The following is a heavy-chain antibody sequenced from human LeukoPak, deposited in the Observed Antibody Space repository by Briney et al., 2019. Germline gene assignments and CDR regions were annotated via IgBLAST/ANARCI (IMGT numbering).Heavy chain of an antibody. CDR1: GGTFSSYT. D-gene: IGHD6-19*01. J-gene: IGHJ4*02. CDR2: IIPILGIA. CDR3: ARCGDCGEAVADAVSDY. V-gene: IGHV1-69*02. Sequence: EASVKVSCKASGGTFSSYTISWVRQAPGQGLEWMGRIIPILGIANYAQKFQGRVTITADKSTSTAYMELSSLRSEDTAVYYCARCGDCGEAVADAVSDYWGQGTLVTVSS.